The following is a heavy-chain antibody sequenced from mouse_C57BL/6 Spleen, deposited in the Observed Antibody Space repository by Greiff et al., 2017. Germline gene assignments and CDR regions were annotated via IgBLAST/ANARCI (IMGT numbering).Heavy chain of an antibody. V-gene: IGHV2-2*01. Sequence: QVQLQQSGPGLVQPSQSLSITCTVSGFSLTSYGVPWVRQSPGKGLEWLGVIWSGGSADYNAAFISRLSISKDNSKSQVFFKMNSLQAYGTAIYYCARTPHYYGSSLDYWGQGTTLTVSS. J-gene: IGHJ2*01. CDR1: GFSLTSYG. CDR2: IWSGGSA. D-gene: IGHD1-1*01. CDR3: ARTPHYYGSSLDY.